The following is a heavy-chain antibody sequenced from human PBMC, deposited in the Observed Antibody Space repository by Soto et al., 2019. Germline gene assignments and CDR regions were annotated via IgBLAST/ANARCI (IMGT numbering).Heavy chain of an antibody. D-gene: IGHD5-18*01. CDR2: IYYSGST. V-gene: IGHV4-31*03. J-gene: IGHJ3*02. CDR1: GGSISSGGYY. Sequence: SETLSLTCTVSGGSISSGGYYWSWIRQHPGKGLEWIGYIYYSGSTYYNPSLKSRVTISVDTSKNQFSLKLSSVTAADTAVYYCARAKGQSRYSYGAFDIWGQGTMVTVSS. CDR3: ARAKGQSRYSYGAFDI.